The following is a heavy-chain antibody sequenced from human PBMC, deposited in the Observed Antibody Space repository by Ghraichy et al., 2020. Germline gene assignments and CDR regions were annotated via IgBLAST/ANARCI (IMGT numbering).Heavy chain of an antibody. CDR1: SGSISSDHHY. Sequence: SETLSLTCTVSSGSISSDHHYWGWVRQSPGKGLEWIGSVFFSGSSLYNPSLKSRVTISVDTSEDQFSLKLTSVTAADTAVYYCARTVAGTWREFDIWGQGTLLSVSS. V-gene: IGHV4-39*07. CDR2: VFFSGSS. D-gene: IGHD6-19*01. J-gene: IGHJ4*02. CDR3: ARTVAGTWREFDI.